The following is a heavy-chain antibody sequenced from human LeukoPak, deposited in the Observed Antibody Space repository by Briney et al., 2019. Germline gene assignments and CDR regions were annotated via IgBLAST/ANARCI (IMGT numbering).Heavy chain of an antibody. CDR1: GFTFSSYG. D-gene: IGHD2-2*01. V-gene: IGHV3-30*02. CDR2: IRYDGSNK. J-gene: IGHJ4*02. CDR3: AIFPIDCSSTSCKGSGY. Sequence: GGSLRLSCAASGFTFSSYGMHWVRQAPGKGLEWVAFIRYDGSNKYYADSVKGRFTISRDNAKNTLYLQMNSLRAEDTAVYYCAIFPIDCSSTSCKGSGYWGQGTLVTVSS.